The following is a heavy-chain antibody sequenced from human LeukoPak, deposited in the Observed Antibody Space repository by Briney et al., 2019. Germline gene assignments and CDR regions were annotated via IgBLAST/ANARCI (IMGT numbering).Heavy chain of an antibody. CDR3: ARVPGYSSGWYPMDY. CDR1: GYTFTSYG. Sequence: ASVKVSCKASGYTFTSYGITWVRQAPGQGLESMGWISGYNGNTQYAQKFQGRVTMTTDTSSSTAYMELRSLRSDDTAVYYCARVPGYSSGWYPMDYWGQGTLVTVAS. J-gene: IGHJ4*01. CDR2: ISGYNGNT. V-gene: IGHV1-18*01. D-gene: IGHD6-19*01.